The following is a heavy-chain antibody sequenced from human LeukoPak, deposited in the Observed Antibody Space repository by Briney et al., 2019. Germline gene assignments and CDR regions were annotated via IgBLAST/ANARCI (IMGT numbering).Heavy chain of an antibody. CDR1: GYTFNNYG. CDR3: ARGPRYAYDSSALILDS. V-gene: IGHV1-18*01. Sequence: VKVSCKASGYTFNNYGVTWVRQAPGQGLEWMGRISAYNGLTNYARNLQDRVTMTTDTSTSTAYMELRRLRPSDTAVYYCARGPRYAYDSSALILDSWGQGTLVTVSS. J-gene: IGHJ4*02. D-gene: IGHD3-22*01. CDR2: ISAYNGLT.